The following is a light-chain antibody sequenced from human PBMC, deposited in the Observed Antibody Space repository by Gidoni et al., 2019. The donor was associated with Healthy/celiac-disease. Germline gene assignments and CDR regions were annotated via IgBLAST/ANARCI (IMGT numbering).Light chain of an antibody. J-gene: IGKJ1*01. CDR3: QQYYDSPRT. V-gene: IGKV4-1*01. CDR2: WAS. CDR1: QTVLYRSDNRHY. Sequence: DIVMTQSPDSLSVSLGERATIHCKSSQTVLYRSDNRHYLAWYQQKPGQSPKLLIYWASTRASGFPDRFIGGGSGTDFTLTISTLQAEEAAVYFCQQYYDSPRTFGQGTKVEIK.